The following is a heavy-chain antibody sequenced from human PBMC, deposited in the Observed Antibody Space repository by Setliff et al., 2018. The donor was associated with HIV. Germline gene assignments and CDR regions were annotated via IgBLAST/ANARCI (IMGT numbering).Heavy chain of an antibody. V-gene: IGHV4-39*07. Sequence: SETLSLTCTVSGGSISSYYWGWIRQPPGKGLEWLGSIYHSGSTYYNPSLKSRVTISIDTSKNQFSLKLSSVTAADTAVYSCARGTAPRRGTNYGGNYPLDYWGQGTLVTVSS. CDR1: GGSISSYY. D-gene: IGHD4-17*01. CDR2: IYHSGST. CDR3: ARGTAPRRGTNYGGNYPLDY. J-gene: IGHJ4*02.